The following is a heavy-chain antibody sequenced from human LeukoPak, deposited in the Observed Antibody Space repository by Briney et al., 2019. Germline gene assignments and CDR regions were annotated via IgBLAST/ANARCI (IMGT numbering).Heavy chain of an antibody. V-gene: IGHV3-21*01. CDR2: ISSSSYI. D-gene: IGHD5-12*01. CDR1: GFTFSSYS. J-gene: IGHJ5*02. CDR3: ARDQDSGYDS. Sequence: GGPPRLSCAASGFTFSSYSMNWVRQAPGKGLEWVSSISSSSYIYYADSVKGRFTISRDNAKNSLYLQMNSLRAEDTAVYYCARDQDSGYDSWGQGTLVTVSS.